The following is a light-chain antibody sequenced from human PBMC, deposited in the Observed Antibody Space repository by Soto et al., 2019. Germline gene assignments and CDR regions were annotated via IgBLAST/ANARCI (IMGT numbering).Light chain of an antibody. Sequence: EIMMTQSPATLSVSPGERVTLSCRASQSVSSNLAWYQQKPGQAPRLLIYGASTRATGIPARFSGSGSGTEFTLTISSLQSEDFAVYYCQQYNNWPSWTFGQGTKVDIK. CDR1: QSVSSN. V-gene: IGKV3-15*01. CDR2: GAS. CDR3: QQYNNWPSWT. J-gene: IGKJ1*01.